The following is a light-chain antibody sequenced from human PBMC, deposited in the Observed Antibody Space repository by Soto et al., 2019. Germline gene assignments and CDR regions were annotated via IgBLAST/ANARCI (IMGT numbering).Light chain of an antibody. CDR1: QSVSNNY. J-gene: IGKJ5*01. V-gene: IGKV3-20*01. Sequence: EIALRLSPGTLSLSPGERATLSCRAIQSVSNNYLAWYQQKPGQAPRLLIYATSSRATGIPDRFSGSGSWTDFTLTIGRVEPEDFAVYYCQQYLGSPGITFGQGTRLEI. CDR2: ATS. CDR3: QQYLGSPGIT.